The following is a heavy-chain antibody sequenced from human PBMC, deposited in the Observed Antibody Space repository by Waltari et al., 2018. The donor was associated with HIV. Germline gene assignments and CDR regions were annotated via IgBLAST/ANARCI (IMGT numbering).Heavy chain of an antibody. Sequence: QVKLKESGPGLVKPSETLSLPCTVSGGSISSYFWSWIRQAPGKGLEWIGYIYYSGSTNSNPSLKSRVTISVETSKNQFSLKMSSVTAADTAVYYCARSGSYRGYFDYWGQGTLVTVSS. CDR2: IYYSGST. V-gene: IGHV4-59*01. J-gene: IGHJ4*02. CDR1: GGSISSYF. D-gene: IGHD1-26*01. CDR3: ARSGSYRGYFDY.